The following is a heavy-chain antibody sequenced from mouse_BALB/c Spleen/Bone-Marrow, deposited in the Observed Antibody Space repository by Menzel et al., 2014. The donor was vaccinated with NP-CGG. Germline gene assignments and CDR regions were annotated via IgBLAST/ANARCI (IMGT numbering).Heavy chain of an antibody. Sequence: LVESEPELVKPGASVRISCKASGYTFTSYYIHWVKQRPGQGLEWIGWIYPGNVNTKYNEKFKGKATLTADKSSSTAYMQVSSLTSEDSAVYFCARSYDYDGNYAMDYWGQGTSVTVSS. D-gene: IGHD2-4*01. CDR2: IYPGNVNT. V-gene: IGHV1S56*01. CDR1: GYTFTSYY. J-gene: IGHJ4*01. CDR3: ARSYDYDGNYAMDY.